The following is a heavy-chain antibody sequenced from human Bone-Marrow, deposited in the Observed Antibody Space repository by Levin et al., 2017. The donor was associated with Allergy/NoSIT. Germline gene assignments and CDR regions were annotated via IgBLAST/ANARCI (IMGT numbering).Heavy chain of an antibody. CDR1: GFTFDDHA. V-gene: IGHV3-9*01. J-gene: IGHJ4*02. CDR3: ARSTVTKTPFDS. CDR2: VSFNGDTV. D-gene: IGHD2-15*01. Sequence: SCEASGFTFDDHAMHWVRQAPGKGLEWVSSVSFNGDTVHYADSVKGRFTISRDNARQSLYLQMNNLRREDTAVYYCARSTVTKTPFDSWGQGTLVAVSS.